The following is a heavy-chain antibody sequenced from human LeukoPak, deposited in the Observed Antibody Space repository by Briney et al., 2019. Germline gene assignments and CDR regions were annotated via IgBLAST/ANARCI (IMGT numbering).Heavy chain of an antibody. Sequence: PSETLSLTCTVAGGSISGYYWNWIRQTPGKGLEWIGYMYYSGSSTYNPSLKSRVSISVDTSKNQFSLKLNSVIAADTAIYYCARDSGDYGGNPYYFDYWGPGTLVTVSS. CDR1: GGSISGYY. V-gene: IGHV4-59*01. J-gene: IGHJ4*02. D-gene: IGHD4-23*01. CDR2: MYYSGSS. CDR3: ARDSGDYGGNPYYFDY.